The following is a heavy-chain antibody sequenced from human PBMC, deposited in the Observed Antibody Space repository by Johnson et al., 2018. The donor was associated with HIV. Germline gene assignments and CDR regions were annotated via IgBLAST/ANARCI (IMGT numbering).Heavy chain of an antibody. D-gene: IGHD6-6*01. Sequence: VQLVESGGGVVKPGRSLRLSCAASGFTFDDYAMHWVRQAPGKGLEWVSGISWNSGSIGYADSVKGRFTISRDNSKNTLYLQMNSLRAEDTAIYYCARAQLLADDAFNNWGQGTMVTVSS. CDR3: ARAQLLADDAFNN. J-gene: IGHJ3*02. CDR2: ISWNSGSI. CDR1: GFTFDDYA. V-gene: IGHV3-9*01.